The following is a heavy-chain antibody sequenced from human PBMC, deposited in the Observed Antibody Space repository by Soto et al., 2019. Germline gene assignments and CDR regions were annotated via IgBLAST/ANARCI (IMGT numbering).Heavy chain of an antibody. CDR2: ISYDGSNK. D-gene: IGHD2-2*01. V-gene: IGHV3-30*18. Sequence: GGSLRLSCAASGFTFSSYGMHWVRQAPGKGLEWVAVISYDGSNKYYADSVKGRFTISRDNSKNTLYLQMNSLRAEDTAVYYCAKDPDIVVVPAADYGMDVWGQGTTVTV. J-gene: IGHJ6*02. CDR3: AKDPDIVVVPAADYGMDV. CDR1: GFTFSSYG.